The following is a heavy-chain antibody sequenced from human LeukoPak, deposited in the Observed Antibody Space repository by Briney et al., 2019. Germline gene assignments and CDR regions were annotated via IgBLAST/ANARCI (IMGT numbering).Heavy chain of an antibody. D-gene: IGHD2-15*01. CDR2: IYTSGST. V-gene: IGHV4-4*07. J-gene: IGHJ3*02. CDR1: GGSISSYY. CDR3: ATSGCSGGSCYSFFPTDEDAFDI. Sequence: TSETLSLTCTVSGGSISSYYWSWIRQPAGKGLEWIGRIYTSGSTNYNPSLKSRVTMSVDTSKNQFSLKLSSVTAADTAVYYCATSGCSGGSCYSFFPTDEDAFDIWGQGTMVTVSS.